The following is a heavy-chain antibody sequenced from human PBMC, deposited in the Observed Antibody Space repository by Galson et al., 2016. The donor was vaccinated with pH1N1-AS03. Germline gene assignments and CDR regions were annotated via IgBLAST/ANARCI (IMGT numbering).Heavy chain of an antibody. V-gene: IGHV1-69*13. D-gene: IGHD1-14*01. Sequence: SVKVSCKDSGDSFSSYAFTCARLAHRQGIEWMGGIIRIFGKPQYAQKFQGRSTITADESTTTVYMDLSSLISDDTAMYYWARDGTGLVRPNAHWGQGTLVTVSS. CDR2: IIRIFGKP. CDR3: ARDGTGLVRPNAH. J-gene: IGHJ1*01. CDR1: GDSFSSYA.